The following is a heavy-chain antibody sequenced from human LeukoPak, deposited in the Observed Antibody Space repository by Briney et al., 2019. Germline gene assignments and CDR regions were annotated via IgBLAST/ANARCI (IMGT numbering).Heavy chain of an antibody. CDR3: AREPTYSSSWYTSCDY. V-gene: IGHV3-30*03. Sequence: GGSLRLSCAASGFTFSSYGMHWVRQAPGKGLEWVAVISYDGSNKYYADSVKGRFTISRDNAKNSLYLQMNSLRAEDTAVYYCAREPTYSSSWYTSCDYWGQGTLVTVSS. D-gene: IGHD6-13*01. CDR2: ISYDGSNK. J-gene: IGHJ4*02. CDR1: GFTFSSYG.